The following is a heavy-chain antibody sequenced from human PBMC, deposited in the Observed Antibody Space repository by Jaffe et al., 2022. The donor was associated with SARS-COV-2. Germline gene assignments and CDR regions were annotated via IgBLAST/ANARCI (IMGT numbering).Heavy chain of an antibody. Sequence: EVQLVESGGGLVKPGGSLRLSCAASGFTFSSYSMNWVRQAPGKGLEWVSSISSSSSYIYYADSVKGRFTISRDNAKNSLYLQMNSLRAEDTAVYYCARDEGYCSSTSCYGNWFDPWGQGTLVTVSS. CDR1: GFTFSSYS. CDR2: ISSSSSYI. CDR3: ARDEGYCSSTSCYGNWFDP. V-gene: IGHV3-21*01. D-gene: IGHD2-2*01. J-gene: IGHJ5*02.